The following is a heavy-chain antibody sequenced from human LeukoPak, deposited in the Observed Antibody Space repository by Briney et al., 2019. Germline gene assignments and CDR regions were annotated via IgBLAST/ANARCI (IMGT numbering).Heavy chain of an antibody. Sequence: GGSLRLSCAASGFTFDNYAMHWVRQAPGKGLEWVSGIGWNSATIDYADSVKGRFTISRDNAKNSLYLQMNSLRAEDTAVYYCAKERAGGWYYFDYWGQGTLVTVSS. V-gene: IGHV3-9*01. CDR3: AKERAGGWYYFDY. D-gene: IGHD2-15*01. J-gene: IGHJ4*02. CDR1: GFTFDNYA. CDR2: IGWNSATI.